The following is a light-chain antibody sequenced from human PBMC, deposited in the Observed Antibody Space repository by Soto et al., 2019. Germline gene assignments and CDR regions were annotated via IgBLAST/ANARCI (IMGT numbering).Light chain of an antibody. CDR1: QSVLYSSNNKNY. CDR3: QQYSIWRT. Sequence: DIVMTQSPDSLAVSLGERATINCKSSQSVLYSSNNKNYLAWYQHKPGQAPRLIIYEASNRAAGIPARFSGSGSGTEFTLTISSLQSEDFAVYYCQQYSIWRTFGQGTKVDI. J-gene: IGKJ1*01. V-gene: IGKV4-1*01. CDR2: EAS.